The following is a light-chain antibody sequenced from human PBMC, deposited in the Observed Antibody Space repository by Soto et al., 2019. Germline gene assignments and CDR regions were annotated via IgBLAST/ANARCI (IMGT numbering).Light chain of an antibody. J-gene: IGKJ1*01. CDR3: QTYGSTPPT. CDR2: GAS. Sequence: EIVLTQSPGTLSLSPGERATLSCRASESVSNNYLAWYQRKPGQAPRLLIYGASYRAPDIPYRFSGSGSGTDFTLTIARLEAEDFVVYICQTYGSTPPTFGLGTKVEI. V-gene: IGKV3-20*01. CDR1: ESVSNNY.